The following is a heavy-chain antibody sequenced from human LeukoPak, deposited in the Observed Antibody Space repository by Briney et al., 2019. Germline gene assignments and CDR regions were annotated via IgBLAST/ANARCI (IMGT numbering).Heavy chain of an antibody. J-gene: IGHJ4*02. V-gene: IGHV3-23*01. CDR2: ISGSGGST. Sequence: GGSLRLSCEGSGFSFSSYYMSWVRQAPGKGLEWVSAISGSGGSTYYADSVKGRFTISRDNSKNTLYLQMNSLRAEDTAVYYCAKGSLAVRPYYFDYWGQGSLVTVSS. CDR1: GFSFSSYY. D-gene: IGHD6-6*01. CDR3: AKGSLAVRPYYFDY.